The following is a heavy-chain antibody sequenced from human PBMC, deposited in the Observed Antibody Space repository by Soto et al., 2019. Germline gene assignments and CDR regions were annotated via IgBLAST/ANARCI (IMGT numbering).Heavy chain of an antibody. CDR2: ISYDGSSK. CDR3: ARMYSSSPTYYFDY. CDR1: GVTFSSYS. V-gene: IGHV3-30-3*01. Sequence: PGGSLRLYGAASGVTFSSYSMHWVRQAPGKGLEWVAVISYDGSSKYYADSVKGRFTISRDNSKNTLYLQMNSLRAEDTAVYYCARMYSSSPTYYFDYWGQGTLVTVSS. D-gene: IGHD6-6*01. J-gene: IGHJ4*02.